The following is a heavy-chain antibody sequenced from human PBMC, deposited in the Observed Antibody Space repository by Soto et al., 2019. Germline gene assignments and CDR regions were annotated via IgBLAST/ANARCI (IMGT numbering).Heavy chain of an antibody. J-gene: IGHJ5*02. CDR3: ARSLSRPPGLGYFDWLLNWFDP. D-gene: IGHD3-9*01. Sequence: SVKVSCKASGYTFTSYYMHWLRHAPGQGLEWMGIINPSGGSTSYAQKFQGRVTMTRDTSTSTVYMELSSLRSEDTAVYYCARSLSRPPGLGYFDWLLNWFDPWGQGTLVTVSS. V-gene: IGHV1-46*03. CDR2: INPSGGST. CDR1: GYTFTSYY.